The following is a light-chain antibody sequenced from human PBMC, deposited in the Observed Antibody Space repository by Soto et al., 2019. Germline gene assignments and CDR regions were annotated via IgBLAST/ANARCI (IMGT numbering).Light chain of an antibody. CDR2: EVI. Sequence: QSVLTQPASVSGSPGQSITISCTGTSSDVGGYNYVSWYQQYPGKAPKLMIYEVINRPSGVSDRFSGSKSGNTASLTISGLQAEDEADYYCSSYTSLSTVVFGGGTKVTVL. CDR1: SSDVGGYNY. J-gene: IGLJ2*01. CDR3: SSYTSLSTVV. V-gene: IGLV2-14*01.